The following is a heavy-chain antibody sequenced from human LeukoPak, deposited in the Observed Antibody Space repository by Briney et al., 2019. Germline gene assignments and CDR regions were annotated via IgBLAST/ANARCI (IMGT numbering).Heavy chain of an antibody. J-gene: IGHJ6*02. V-gene: IGHV3-66*01. CDR2: IYIAGST. Sequence: GGSLRLSCAASGFTVSSNYMSWVRQAPGRGLEWVSGIYIAGSTYYADSVKGRFTISRDNSKITLYLQMNSLSAEDTAVYYCAGDMVRGVTPLLYGMDVWGQGTTVNVSS. D-gene: IGHD3-10*01. CDR3: AGDMVRGVTPLLYGMDV. CDR1: GFTVSSNY.